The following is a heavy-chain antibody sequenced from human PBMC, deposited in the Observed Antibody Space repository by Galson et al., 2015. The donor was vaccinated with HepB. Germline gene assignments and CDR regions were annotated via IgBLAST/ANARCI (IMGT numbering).Heavy chain of an antibody. V-gene: IGHV3-15*01. D-gene: IGHD6-19*01. CDR1: GATFYDAW. CDR3: TTGAGSFDT. Sequence: SLRLSCAAPGATFYDAWMSWVRQAPGKGLEWVGRVKSKAAGETTDYAAPVKGRFTVSRDDSKKMVYLQMNSLEIEDTAMYYCTTGAGSFDTWGQGTMVTVSS. J-gene: IGHJ3*02. CDR2: VKSKAAGETT.